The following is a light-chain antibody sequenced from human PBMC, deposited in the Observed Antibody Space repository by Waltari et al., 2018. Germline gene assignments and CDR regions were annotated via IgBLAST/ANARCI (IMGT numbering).Light chain of an antibody. Sequence: QSALTQPPSASGTHGQSVTISSTGTGSAAGGTNCASWYQQHPGKAPNLMIYDVSKRPSGVPDRFSGSKSGNTAYLTVPGLQAEDEADYYCSSYAGSNSVLFGAGTKLTVL. CDR2: DVS. V-gene: IGLV2-8*01. CDR1: GSAAGGTNC. J-gene: IGLJ2*01. CDR3: SSYAGSNSVL.